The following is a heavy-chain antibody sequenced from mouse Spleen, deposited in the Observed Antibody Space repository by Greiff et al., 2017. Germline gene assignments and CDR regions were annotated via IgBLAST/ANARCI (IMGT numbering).Heavy chain of an antibody. CDR1: GYTFTSYW. CDR3: ARERLRLAMDY. CDR2: IYPGSGST. D-gene: IGHD2-4*01. V-gene: IGHV1-55*01. J-gene: IGHJ4*01. Sequence: VQLQQSGAELVKPGASVKMSCKASGYTFTSYWITWVKQRPGQGLEWIGDIYPGSGSTNYNEKFKSKATLTVDTSSSTAYMQLSSLTSEDSAVYYCARERLRLAMDYWGQGTSVTVSS.